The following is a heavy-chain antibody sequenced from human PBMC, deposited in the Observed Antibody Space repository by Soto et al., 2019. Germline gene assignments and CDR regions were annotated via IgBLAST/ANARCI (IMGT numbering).Heavy chain of an antibody. CDR3: ASVAY. CDR1: GFTFSRIS. CDR2: ISSASSET. V-gene: IGHV3-21*01. Sequence: PGGSLRLSCEASGFTFSRISMNWVRQVPGKGLEWVASISSASSETWYADSVKGRFIISRDNAQNSLFLQMNPLRNADSAISYCASVAYWGPGTQVTVSS. J-gene: IGHJ4*02.